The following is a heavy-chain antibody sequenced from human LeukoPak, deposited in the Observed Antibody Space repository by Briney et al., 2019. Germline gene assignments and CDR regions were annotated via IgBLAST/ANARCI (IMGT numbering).Heavy chain of an antibody. CDR1: DGSISSYY. Sequence: PSETLSLTCTVSDGSISSYYWSWIRQPPGKGLEWIGYIYYSGSTNYNPSLKSRVTISVDTSKNQFSLKLSSVTAADTAVYYCARRDYYDSSGYYRDYFDYWGQGTLVTVSS. V-gene: IGHV4-59*08. J-gene: IGHJ4*02. CDR2: IYYSGST. CDR3: ARRDYYDSSGYYRDYFDY. D-gene: IGHD3-22*01.